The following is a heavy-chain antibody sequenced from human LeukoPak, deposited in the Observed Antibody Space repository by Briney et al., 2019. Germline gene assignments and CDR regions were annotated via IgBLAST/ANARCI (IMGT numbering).Heavy chain of an antibody. V-gene: IGHV3-21*01. CDR1: GLSFGDYG. CDR2: ISSSSDYR. Sequence: GGSLRLSCTVSGLSFGDYGMSWVRQAPGKGLEWVSSISSSSDYRYHADSVKGRFTISRDNAKNSLYLQMNSLRAEDTAVYYCAELGITMIGGVWGKGTTVTISS. CDR3: AELGITMIGGV. J-gene: IGHJ6*04. D-gene: IGHD3-10*02.